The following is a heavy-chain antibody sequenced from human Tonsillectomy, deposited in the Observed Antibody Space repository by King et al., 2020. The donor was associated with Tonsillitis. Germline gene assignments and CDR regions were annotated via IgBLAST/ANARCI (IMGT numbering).Heavy chain of an antibody. CDR3: AKDGYSTSSIVDY. V-gene: IGHV3-30*18. CDR2: ILYDGSKT. Sequence: VQLVESGGGVVQPGRSLRLSCAASGFTFSSYGMHWVRQAPGEGLEWVALILYDGSKTYYADSVKGRFTISRDNSKNTLDLQMNSLRAEDTAVYYCAKDGYSTSSIVDYWGQGNPVTVSS. D-gene: IGHD3-22*01. CDR1: GFTFSSYG. J-gene: IGHJ4*02.